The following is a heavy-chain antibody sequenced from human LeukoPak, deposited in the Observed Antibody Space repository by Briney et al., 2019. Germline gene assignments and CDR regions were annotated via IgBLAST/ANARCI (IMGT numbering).Heavy chain of an antibody. CDR3: ARVNPLVAPGALDI. V-gene: IGHV3-7*01. J-gene: IGHJ3*02. Sequence: PGGSLSLSFVASGFTFSKYWMTWVRPAPGKGLAWVANIKQDGSAKYYMDSVKGRFAISRDNAKNSLYLRMNSLGAEDTAVYYCARVNPLVAPGALDIWGQGTMVAVSS. CDR1: GFTFSKYW. D-gene: IGHD5-12*01. CDR2: IKQDGSAK.